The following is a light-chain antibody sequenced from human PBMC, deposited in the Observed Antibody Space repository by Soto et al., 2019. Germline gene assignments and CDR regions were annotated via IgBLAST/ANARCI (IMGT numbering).Light chain of an antibody. Sequence: EIVMTQSPATLSVSPGERATLSCRASQSVSTNLAWYQQKPGQAPRLLMYGASTRATGIPARFSGSGSGPEFTLTISSLQSADFAVYYCQQYHNWPPYTFGQGTKLEIK. CDR2: GAS. V-gene: IGKV3-15*01. J-gene: IGKJ2*01. CDR1: QSVSTN. CDR3: QQYHNWPPYT.